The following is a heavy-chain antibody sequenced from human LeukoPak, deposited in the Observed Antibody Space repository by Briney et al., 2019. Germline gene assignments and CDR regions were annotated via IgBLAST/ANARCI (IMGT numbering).Heavy chain of an antibody. J-gene: IGHJ4*02. Sequence: ASVKVSCKASGYTFTGYYMHWVRQAPGQGLEWMGWINPSGGSTSYAQKFQGRVTMTRDTSTSTVYMELSSLRSEDTAVYYCARDLVGYCSGGSCSVNDYWGQGTLVTVSS. CDR2: INPSGGST. V-gene: IGHV1-46*01. D-gene: IGHD2-15*01. CDR3: ARDLVGYCSGGSCSVNDY. CDR1: GYTFTGYY.